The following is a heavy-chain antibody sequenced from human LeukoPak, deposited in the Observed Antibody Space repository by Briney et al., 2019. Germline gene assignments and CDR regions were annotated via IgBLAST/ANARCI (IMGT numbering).Heavy chain of an antibody. D-gene: IGHD3-9*01. CDR3: ARGRLCDILTGYCSYYYYGMDV. CDR1: GGSISSYY. Sequence: PSETLSLTCTASGGSISSYYWSWIRQPPGKGLEWIGYIYYSGSTNYNPSLKSRVTISVDTSKNQFSLKLSSVTAADTAVYYCARGRLCDILTGYCSYYYYGMDVWGQGTTVTVSS. V-gene: IGHV4-59*01. J-gene: IGHJ6*02. CDR2: IYYSGST.